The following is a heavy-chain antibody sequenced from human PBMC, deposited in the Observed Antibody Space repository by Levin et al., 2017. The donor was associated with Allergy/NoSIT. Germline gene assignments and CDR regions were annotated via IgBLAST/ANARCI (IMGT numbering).Heavy chain of an antibody. CDR2: IWYDGSNK. D-gene: IGHD3-9*01. J-gene: IGHJ3*02. CDR3: ARGVLRYFDWLPTTGAFDM. Sequence: PGGSLRLSCAASGFTFSSYGMHWVRQAPGKGLEWVAVIWYDGSNKYYADSVKGRFTISRDNSKNTLYLQMNSLRAEDPAVSYCARGVLRYFDWLPTTGAFDMWGQGTMVTVSS. CDR1: GFTFSSYG. V-gene: IGHV3-33*01.